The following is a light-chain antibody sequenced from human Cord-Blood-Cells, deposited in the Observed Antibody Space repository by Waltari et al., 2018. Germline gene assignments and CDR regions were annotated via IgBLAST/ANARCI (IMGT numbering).Light chain of an antibody. CDR3: KQSYSTPWT. Sequence: DIKMTQSPSSLSASVVDRVTITCRASQSISSYLNWYQQKPGKAPKLLIYAASSLQSGVPSRFSGSGSGTDFTLTISSLQPEDFATYYCKQSYSTPWTFGQGTKVEIK. CDR1: QSISSY. V-gene: IGKV1-39*01. CDR2: AAS. J-gene: IGKJ1*01.